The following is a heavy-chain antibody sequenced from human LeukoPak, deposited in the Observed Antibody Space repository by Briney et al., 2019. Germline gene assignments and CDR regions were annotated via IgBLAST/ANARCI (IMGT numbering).Heavy chain of an antibody. V-gene: IGHV3-7*01. CDR2: INQDGSEK. J-gene: IGHJ4*02. CDR3: ARVIDY. Sequence: PGGSLRLSCAASGFSFSSYWMSWGRQAPGKGLEWLANINQDGSEKYYVHSVKGRFTISRDNAKNSLYLQMNSLRAEDTAVYYCARVIDYWGQGTLITVSS. CDR1: GFSFSSYW.